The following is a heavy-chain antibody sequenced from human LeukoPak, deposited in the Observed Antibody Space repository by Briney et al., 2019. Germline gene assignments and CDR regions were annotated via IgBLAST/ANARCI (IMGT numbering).Heavy chain of an antibody. J-gene: IGHJ1*01. CDR2: INLSGGAT. CDR1: GYTFTTYY. CDR3: AREGYCSGASCHSGAHFQH. D-gene: IGHD2-15*01. Sequence: ASVKLSCKASGYTFTTYYMHWLRQAPGQGLEWMGIINLSGGATTYAQKFQGRVTMTSDMSTSTVYMELSSLRSADTAVYYCAREGYCSGASCHSGAHFQHWGQGTLVTVSS. V-gene: IGHV1-46*01.